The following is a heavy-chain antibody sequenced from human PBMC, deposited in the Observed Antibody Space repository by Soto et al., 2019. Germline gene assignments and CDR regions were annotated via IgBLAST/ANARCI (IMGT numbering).Heavy chain of an antibody. Sequence: GGSLRLSCAASGVTFSSYSMNWVRQAPGKGLEWVSSISSSSSYIYYADSVKGRFTISRDNAKNSLYLQMNSLRAEDTAVYYCARATGLLRTPDYWGQGTLVTVSS. J-gene: IGHJ4*02. CDR2: ISSSSSYI. V-gene: IGHV3-21*01. CDR1: GVTFSSYS. D-gene: IGHD3-22*01. CDR3: ARATGLLRTPDY.